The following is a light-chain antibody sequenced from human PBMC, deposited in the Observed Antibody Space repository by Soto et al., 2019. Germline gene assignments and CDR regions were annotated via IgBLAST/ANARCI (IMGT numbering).Light chain of an antibody. Sequence: ETVMTQSPATLSVSPGERVTLSCRASQNIRSSLAWYQQRPGQAPRLLIYDASTRATGIPPRFSGGGSGTEFTVTISSLQSEDFAIYYCQQYDIWPPYTFGQGTKVDIK. J-gene: IGKJ2*01. CDR2: DAS. CDR1: QNIRSS. V-gene: IGKV3-15*01. CDR3: QQYDIWPPYT.